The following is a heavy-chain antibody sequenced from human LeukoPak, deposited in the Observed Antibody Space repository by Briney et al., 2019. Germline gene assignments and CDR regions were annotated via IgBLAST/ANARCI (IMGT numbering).Heavy chain of an antibody. CDR2: ISSSSSYI. D-gene: IGHD3-9*01. Sequence: GGSLRLSCAASGFTLSSYNMKWVRQAPGKGLEWVSSISSSSSYIFYADSVKGRFTISRDNSKNSLYLQMNSLRHEDTALYYCAKALSRRTIYRNFALDYWGQGALVTASS. J-gene: IGHJ4*02. CDR1: GFTLSSYN. V-gene: IGHV3-21*04. CDR3: AKALSRRTIYRNFALDY.